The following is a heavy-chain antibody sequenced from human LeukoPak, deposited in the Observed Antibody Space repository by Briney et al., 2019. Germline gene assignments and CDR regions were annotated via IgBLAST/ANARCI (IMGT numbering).Heavy chain of an antibody. J-gene: IGHJ6*03. CDR1: GFTFSSYG. CDR3: AKGWDIVLMVYAIQDYYYYMDV. CDR2: IRYDGSNK. V-gene: IGHV3-30*02. Sequence: GGSLRLSCAASGFTFSSYGMHWVRQAPGKGLEWVAFIRYDGSNKYYADSVKGRFTISRDNSKNTLYLQMNSLRAEDTAVYYRAKGWDIVLMVYAIQDYYYYMDVWGKGTTVTVSS. D-gene: IGHD2-8*01.